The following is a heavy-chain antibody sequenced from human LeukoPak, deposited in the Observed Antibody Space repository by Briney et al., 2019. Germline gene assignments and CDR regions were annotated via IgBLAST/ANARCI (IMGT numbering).Heavy chain of an antibody. CDR2: IYTSGRT. J-gene: IGHJ4*02. Sequence: PSQTLSLTCTVSGGSISSGSYYWSWIRQPGGKGMEWIGRIYTSGRTSYNPSLKSRVTISEDTYKNQFSLKLSSVTAADTAVYYCASALYYDSRVTDYWGQGTLVTVSS. CDR3: ASALYYDSRVTDY. CDR1: GGSISSGSYY. V-gene: IGHV4-61*02. D-gene: IGHD3-22*01.